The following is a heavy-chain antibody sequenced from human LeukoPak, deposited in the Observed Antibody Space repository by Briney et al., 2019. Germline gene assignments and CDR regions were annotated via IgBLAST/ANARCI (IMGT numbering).Heavy chain of an antibody. Sequence: SETLSLTCTVSGASISSSTDYWGWLRQPPGKGLEWIANIYYSGSTNYNPSLKSRVTISVDTSKNQFSLKLSSVTAADTAVYYCARVGDVDTAMVTPWFDPWGQGTLVTVSS. CDR1: GASISSSTDY. J-gene: IGHJ5*02. V-gene: IGHV4-39*07. D-gene: IGHD5-18*01. CDR3: ARVGDVDTAMVTPWFDP. CDR2: IYYSGST.